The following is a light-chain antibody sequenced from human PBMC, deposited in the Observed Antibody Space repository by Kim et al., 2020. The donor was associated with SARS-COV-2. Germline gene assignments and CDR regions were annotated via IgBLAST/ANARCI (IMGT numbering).Light chain of an antibody. J-gene: IGKJ4*01. V-gene: IGKV4-1*01. CDR2: WAS. CDR3: QQYLYTPQVT. Sequence: DIVMTQSPDSLALSLGERATINCKSSQSVLYSSNNKKYLAWYQQKAGQPPKLLIYWASTRESGVPERFSGSGSGTDFTLTISSLQAEDVAVYYCQQYLYTPQVTFGGGTKVDIK. CDR1: QSVLYSSNNKKY.